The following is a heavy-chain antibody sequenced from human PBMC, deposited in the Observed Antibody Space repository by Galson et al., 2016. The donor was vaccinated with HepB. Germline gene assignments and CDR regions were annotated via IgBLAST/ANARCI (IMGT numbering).Heavy chain of an antibody. V-gene: IGHV3-74*01. D-gene: IGHD4-17*01. J-gene: IGHJ4*02. Sequence: SLRLSCAASGFTFSTYSMNWVRLAPGQGLVWVSRINGAGSGTAYADSVRGRFTISRDNARNTLFLQMNSLGAEDTAVYFCVRDGDHYDFDFWGQGTLVTVSS. CDR2: INGAGSGT. CDR3: VRDGDHYDFDF. CDR1: GFTFSTYS.